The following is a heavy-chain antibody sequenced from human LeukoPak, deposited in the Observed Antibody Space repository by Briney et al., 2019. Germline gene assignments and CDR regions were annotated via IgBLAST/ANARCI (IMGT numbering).Heavy chain of an antibody. J-gene: IGHJ6*03. CDR3: ARVPRSYYYYYYMDV. Sequence: ASETLSLTCTVSGGSISSGGYYWSWIRQPPGKGLEWIGYIYHSGSTYYNPSLKSRVTMSADTSKNQFSLKLSSVTAADTAVYYCARVPRSYYYYYYMDVWGKGTTVTVSS. CDR2: IYHSGST. CDR1: GGSISSGGYY. V-gene: IGHV4-30-2*01.